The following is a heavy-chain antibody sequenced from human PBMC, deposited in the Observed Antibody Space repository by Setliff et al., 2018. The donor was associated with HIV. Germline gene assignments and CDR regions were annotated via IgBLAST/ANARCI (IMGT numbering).Heavy chain of an antibody. CDR3: TGDYNSGSYRFDY. D-gene: IGHD3-10*01. V-gene: IGHV4-4*08. J-gene: IGHJ4*02. Sequence: SETLSLTCTVSGGSINNCYWSWIRQPPGKGLEWIGYIYPNGSPDYPSGNTVYNPSFRSRVTLSLDTSKNQFSLKLTSVTAADAAVYYCTGDYNSGSYRFDYWGQGTPVTVSS. CDR2: IYPNGSPDYPSGNT. CDR1: GGSINNCY.